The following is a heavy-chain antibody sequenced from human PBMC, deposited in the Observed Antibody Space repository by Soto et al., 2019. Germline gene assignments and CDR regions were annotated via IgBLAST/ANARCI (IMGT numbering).Heavy chain of an antibody. CDR2: VKQDGSEE. CDR3: ARWSAVAVRGYVDC. D-gene: IGHD2-15*01. CDR1: GFTFRSFW. J-gene: IGHJ4*02. Sequence: EVQLVESGGGVVQPGGSLRLSCAASGFTFRSFWMSWVRQAPGKGLEWVAMVKQDGSEEYYVGSVKGRFTISRDNAKNSLNLQLSSLGGEHTAVYSCARWSAVAVRGYVDCWGQGALVTVPS. V-gene: IGHV3-7*03.